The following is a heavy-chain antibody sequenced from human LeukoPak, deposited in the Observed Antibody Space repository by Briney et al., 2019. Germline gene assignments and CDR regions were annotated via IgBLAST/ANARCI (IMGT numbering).Heavy chain of an antibody. CDR3: ARRRAGSGSYRGYYYYMDV. V-gene: IGHV7-4-1*02. D-gene: IGHD3-10*01. J-gene: IGHJ6*03. Sequence: ASVKVSCKASGYSFTNYDINWVRQAPGQGLEWMGWINTNTGNPTYAQGFTGRFVFSLDTSVSTAYLQISSLKAEDTAVYYCARRRAGSGSYRGYYYYMDVWGKGTTVTVSS. CDR2: INTNTGNP. CDR1: GYSFTNYD.